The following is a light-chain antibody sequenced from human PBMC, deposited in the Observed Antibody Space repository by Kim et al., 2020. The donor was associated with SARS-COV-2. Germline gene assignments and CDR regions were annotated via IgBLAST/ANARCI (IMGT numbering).Light chain of an antibody. Sequence: QSALTQPASVSGSPGQSITISCAGTSSDIGYYNFVSWYQQHPGKAPKLMIYDVNNRHSGVADRFSGSKSGNTASLTISGLQAEDEADYYCSSFTTSTTWVFGGGTQLTVL. V-gene: IGLV2-14*03. CDR3: SSFTTSTTWV. CDR2: DVN. CDR1: SSDIGYYNF. J-gene: IGLJ3*02.